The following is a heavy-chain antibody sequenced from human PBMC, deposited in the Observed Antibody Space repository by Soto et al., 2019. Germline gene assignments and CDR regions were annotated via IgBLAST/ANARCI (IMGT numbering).Heavy chain of an antibody. V-gene: IGHV3-48*01. J-gene: IGHJ6*03. D-gene: IGHD4-17*01. CDR2: ISSSSSTI. Sequence: EVQLVESGGGLVQPGGSLRLSCAASGFTFSSYSMNWVRQAPGKGLEWVSYISSSSSTIYYADSVKGRFTISRDHAKNSLYLQMNSLRAEHTSVYYCARDLDYGDYYYYYYYMDVWGKGTTVTVSS. CDR1: GFTFSSYS. CDR3: ARDLDYGDYYYYYYYMDV.